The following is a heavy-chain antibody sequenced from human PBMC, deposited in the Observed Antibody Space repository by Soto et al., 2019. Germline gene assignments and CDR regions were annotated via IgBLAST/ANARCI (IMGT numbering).Heavy chain of an antibody. V-gene: IGHV4-59*01. D-gene: IGHD3-16*01. Sequence: SQTLSLTCTVSGGSISSYYWSWIRQPPGKGLEWIGYIYYSGSTNYNPSLKSRVTISVATSKNQFSLKLSSVTAADTAVYYCARDKGERDFATRRRFDPWGQGTLVTVSS. J-gene: IGHJ5*02. CDR3: ARDKGERDFATRRRFDP. CDR2: IYYSGST. CDR1: GGSISSYY.